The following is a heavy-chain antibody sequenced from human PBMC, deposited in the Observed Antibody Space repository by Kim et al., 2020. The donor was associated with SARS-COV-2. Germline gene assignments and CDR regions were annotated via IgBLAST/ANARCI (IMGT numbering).Heavy chain of an antibody. Sequence: SETLSLTCTVSGGSISSYYWSWIRQPPGKGLEWIGYIYYSGSTNYNPSLKSRVTISVDTYKNQFSLKLSSVTAADTAVYYCARLYYDFWSGYPRDGMDVWGQGTTVTVSS. J-gene: IGHJ6*02. CDR3: ARLYYDFWSGYPRDGMDV. CDR1: GGSISSYY. V-gene: IGHV4-59*13. D-gene: IGHD3-3*01. CDR2: IYYSGST.